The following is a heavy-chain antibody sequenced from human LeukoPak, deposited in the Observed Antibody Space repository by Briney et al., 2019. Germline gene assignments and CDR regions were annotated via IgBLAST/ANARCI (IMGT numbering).Heavy chain of an antibody. D-gene: IGHD6-13*01. CDR1: GDSVSNNSAA. CDR3: ATGIAAAGPSRYYYYYGMDV. J-gene: IGHJ6*02. CDR2: TYYRSKWYN. V-gene: IGHV6-1*01. Sequence: SQTLSLTCAISGDSVSNNSAAWNWIRQSPSRGLEWLGRTYYRSKWYNDYAVSVKSRITINPDTSKNQFSLQLNSVTPEDTAVYYCATGIAAAGPSRYYYYYGMDVWGQGTTVTVSS.